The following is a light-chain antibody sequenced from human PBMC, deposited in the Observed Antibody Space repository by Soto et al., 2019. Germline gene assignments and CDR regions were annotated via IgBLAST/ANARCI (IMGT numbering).Light chain of an antibody. CDR3: QHYDNWPRWA. V-gene: IGKV3-15*01. CDR1: ESVSSH. CDR2: GAS. J-gene: IGKJ1*01. Sequence: EIVMTQSPATLSVSPGERATLSCRASESVSSHLAWYQQKPGQAPSLLIYGASTRASGVPARFSGSGSGTDSTLTITSLQSEDVAVYYCQHYDNWPRWAFGQGTKVDIK.